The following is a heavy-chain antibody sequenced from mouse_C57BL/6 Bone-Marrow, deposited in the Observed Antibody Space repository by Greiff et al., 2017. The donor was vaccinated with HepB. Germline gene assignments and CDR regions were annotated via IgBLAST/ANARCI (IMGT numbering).Heavy chain of an antibody. CDR1: GYAFTNYL. V-gene: IGHV1-54*01. Sequence: VQLQQSGAELVRPGTSVKVSCKASGYAFTNYLIEWVKQRPGQGLEWIGVINPGSGGTNYNEKFKGKATLTADKSSSTAYMQLSSLTSEDSAVYYCAPLLPWFAYWGQGTLVTVSA. D-gene: IGHD2-10*01. CDR3: APLLPWFAY. CDR2: INPGSGGT. J-gene: IGHJ3*01.